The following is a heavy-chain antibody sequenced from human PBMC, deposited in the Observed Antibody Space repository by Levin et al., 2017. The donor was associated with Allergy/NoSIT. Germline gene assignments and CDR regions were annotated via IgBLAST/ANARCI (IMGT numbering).Heavy chain of an antibody. J-gene: IGHJ4*02. CDR2: IRNKVHSCTT. D-gene: IGHD3-10*01. CDR3: VRDAGAGTLSDL. Sequence: GESLKISCAASGFTFSDHYMDWVRQAPGGGLEWVGRIRNKVHSCTTEYAASVKGRFIISRDDSKKSMYLQMNSLKTEDTAVYYCVRDAGAGTLSDLWGQGALVTVSS. CDR1: GFTFSDHY. V-gene: IGHV3-72*01.